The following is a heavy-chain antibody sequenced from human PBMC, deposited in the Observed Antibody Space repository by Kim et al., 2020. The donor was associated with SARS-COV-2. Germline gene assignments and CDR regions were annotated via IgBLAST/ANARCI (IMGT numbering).Heavy chain of an antibody. CDR3: ARGSYDFWSGFPYFDY. V-gene: IGHV4-34*01. D-gene: IGHD3-3*01. J-gene: IGHJ4*02. Sequence: PKSRITISVDTHRNQFSLKLSSVTAADTAVYYCARGSYDFWSGFPYFDYWGQGTLVTVSS.